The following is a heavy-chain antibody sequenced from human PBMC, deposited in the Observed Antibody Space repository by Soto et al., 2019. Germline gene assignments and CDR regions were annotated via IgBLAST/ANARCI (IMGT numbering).Heavy chain of an antibody. CDR3: AREISGNYFTFDL. V-gene: IGHV3-11*01. D-gene: IGHD1-26*01. CDR1: GFTLSDYY. J-gene: IGHJ3*01. Sequence: QVQLVESGGDLVNPGGSLRLSCAASGFTLSDYYMSWIRQAPGKGLEWVSYITQTGTTPHHVDSVKGRFTVSRDSSKNSLYLQMNSLRADDTAIYYCAREISGNYFTFDLWGQGTVVSVSP. CDR2: ITQTGTTP.